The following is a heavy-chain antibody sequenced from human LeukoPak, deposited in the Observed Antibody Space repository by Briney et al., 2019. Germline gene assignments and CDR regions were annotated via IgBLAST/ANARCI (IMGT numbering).Heavy chain of an antibody. CDR2: IHTSGDT. CDR3: ASEGEYYYENSGYCPEDY. D-gene: IGHD3-22*01. J-gene: IGHJ4*02. CDR1: GLTGSHNY. V-gene: IGHV3-53*01. Sequence: GGSLRLSCAASGLTGSHNYVSWVRQAPGKGLEWVSAIHTSGDTSYADSVKGRFTISRDNAKNTLYLQMNSLRAEDTAVYHCASEGEYYYENSGYCPEDYWGQGTLVTVSS.